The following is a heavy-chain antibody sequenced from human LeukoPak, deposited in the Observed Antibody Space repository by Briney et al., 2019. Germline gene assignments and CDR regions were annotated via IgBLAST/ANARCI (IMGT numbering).Heavy chain of an antibody. CDR3: ASYYDSSGYEYFDY. D-gene: IGHD3-22*01. V-gene: IGHV4-39*01. CDR2: IYHSGTT. Sequence: PSETLSLTCTVSGGSISSATYFWGWTRQPPGRGLEWIGSIYHSGTTFYNPSLKSRITMSVDTSKNQFSLKLSSVTAADTSVYYCASYYDSSGYEYFDYWGQGTLVTVSS. CDR1: GGSISSATYF. J-gene: IGHJ4*02.